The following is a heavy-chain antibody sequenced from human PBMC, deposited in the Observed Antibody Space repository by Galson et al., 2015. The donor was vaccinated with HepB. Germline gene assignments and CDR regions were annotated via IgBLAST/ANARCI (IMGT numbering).Heavy chain of an antibody. J-gene: IGHJ5*02. D-gene: IGHD3-3*01. CDR3: ARNGVTYYDFWSGYFPTSDGILVNWFDP. V-gene: IGHV2-5*02. CDR1: GFSLSTSGVG. CDR2: IYWDDDK. Sequence: PALVKPTQTLTLTCTFSGFSLSTSGVGVGWIRQPPGKALEWLALIYWDDDKRYSPSLKSRLTITKDTSKNQVVLTMTNMDPVDTATYYCARNGVTYYDFWSGYFPTSDGILVNWFDPWGQGTLVTVSS.